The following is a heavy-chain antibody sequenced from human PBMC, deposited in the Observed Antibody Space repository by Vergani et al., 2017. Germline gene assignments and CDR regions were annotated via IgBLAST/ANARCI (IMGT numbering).Heavy chain of an antibody. Sequence: QVQLQQWGGGLLKPSETLSLTCVVNGGSFTSYHWTWIRQSPGEGLEWVGDIDHTGRPAYNPSLKSRLTMSVDKSRNQFSLPLNSVTATDTAIYFCARVNTETNGHLYYYYYMDVWGQGTAVTVS. V-gene: IGHV4-34*01. J-gene: IGHJ6*03. CDR3: ARVNTETNGHLYYYYYMDV. CDR2: IDHTGRP. D-gene: IGHD4-11*01. CDR1: GGSFTSYH.